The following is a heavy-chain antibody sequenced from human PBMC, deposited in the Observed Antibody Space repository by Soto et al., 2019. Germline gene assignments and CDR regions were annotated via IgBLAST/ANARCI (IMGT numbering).Heavy chain of an antibody. D-gene: IGHD4-17*01. V-gene: IGHV1-18*01. CDR3: AVHDYGHPIDY. CDR1: GYTFTSYG. Sequence: ASVKVSCKASGYTFTSYGVSWVRQAPGQGLEWMGWISAYNGNTNYAQKLQGRVTMTPDTSTSTAYMELRSLRSDDTAVYYCAVHDYGHPIDYWGQGTLVTVSS. J-gene: IGHJ4*02. CDR2: ISAYNGNT.